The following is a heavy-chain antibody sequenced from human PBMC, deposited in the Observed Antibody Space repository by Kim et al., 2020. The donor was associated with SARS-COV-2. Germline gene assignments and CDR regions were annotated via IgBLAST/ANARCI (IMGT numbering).Heavy chain of an antibody. J-gene: IGHJ4*01. CDR2: IGGSGGAT. D-gene: IGHD3-9*01. CDR1: GFTFTNYA. CDR3: AKGLRYFDWSPMFDY. V-gene: IGHV3-23*01. Sequence: GGSLRLSCAASGFTFTNYAMNWVRQAPGKGLEWVSTIGGSGGATYYADSVKGRFTISRDNSKNTLYLQMNSLRAEDTAVYYCAKGLRYFDWSPMFDYWG.